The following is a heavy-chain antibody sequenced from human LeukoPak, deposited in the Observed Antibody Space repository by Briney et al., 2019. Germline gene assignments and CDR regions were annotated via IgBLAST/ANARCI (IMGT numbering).Heavy chain of an antibody. V-gene: IGHV4-61*08. Sequence: SQTLSLTCAVSGGSISSGGYSWSWIRQPPGKGLEWIGYIYYSGSTNYNPSLKSRVTISVDTSKNQFSLKLSSVTAADTAVYYCASHPKYSSGWYDYWGQGTLVTVSS. J-gene: IGHJ4*02. CDR1: GGSISSGGYS. D-gene: IGHD6-19*01. CDR2: IYYSGST. CDR3: ASHPKYSSGWYDY.